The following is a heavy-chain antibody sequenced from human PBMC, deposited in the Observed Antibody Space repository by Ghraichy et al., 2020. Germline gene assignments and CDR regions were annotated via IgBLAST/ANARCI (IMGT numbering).Heavy chain of an antibody. D-gene: IGHD3-10*01. J-gene: IGHJ4*02. Sequence: SETLSLTCTVSGGSISSGGYYWSWIRQHPGKGLEWIGYIYYSGSTYYNPSLKSRVTISVDTSKNQFSLKLSSVTAADTAVYYCARDGHYYGSGSSFFDYWGQGTLVTVSS. CDR1: GGSISSGGYY. CDR2: IYYSGST. CDR3: ARDGHYYGSGSSFFDY. V-gene: IGHV4-31*03.